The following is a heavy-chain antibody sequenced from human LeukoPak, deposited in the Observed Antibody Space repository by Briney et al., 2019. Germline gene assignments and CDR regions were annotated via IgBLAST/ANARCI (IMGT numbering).Heavy chain of an antibody. CDR2: IYYSGST. D-gene: IGHD3-10*01. CDR1: GGSISSSSYY. J-gene: IGHJ5*02. Sequence: PSETLSLTCTVSGGSISSSSYYWGWIRQPPGKGLEWIGSIYYSGSTYYNPSLKSRVTISVDTSKNQFSLKLSSVTAADTAVYYCARDGGSSLLWFGELSANWFDPWGQGTLVTVSS. V-gene: IGHV4-39*07. CDR3: ARDGGSSLLWFGELSANWFDP.